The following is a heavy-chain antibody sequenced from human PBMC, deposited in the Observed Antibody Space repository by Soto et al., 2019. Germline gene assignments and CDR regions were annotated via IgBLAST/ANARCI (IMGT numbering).Heavy chain of an antibody. CDR3: ARDEVGYYGSGGNWFNP. D-gene: IGHD3-10*01. J-gene: IGHJ5*02. CDR1: GGTFSSYT. CDR2: IIPILGIA. V-gene: IGHV1-69*04. Sequence: SVKVSCKASGGTFSSYTISWVRQAPGQGLEWMGRIIPILGIANYAQKFQGRVTITADKSTSTAYMELSSLRSEDTAVYYCARDEVGYYGSGGNWFNPWGQGTLVTVSS.